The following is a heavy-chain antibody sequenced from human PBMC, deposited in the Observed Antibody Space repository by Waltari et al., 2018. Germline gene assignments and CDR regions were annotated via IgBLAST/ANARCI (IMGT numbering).Heavy chain of an antibody. CDR1: GFTCPLYW. CDR2: RKTDGSEK. CDR3: VRDVITGWYFDL. V-gene: IGHV3-7*01. D-gene: IGHD1-20*01. J-gene: IGHJ2*01. Sequence: EVQLVESGGGLVMPGGSLRLSCPGSGFTCPLYWMQWVRQVPGKGLEWVATRKTDGSEKYYVDFVEGRFAISRDNSENSLNLQMNSLRVEDTAVYYCVRDVITGWYFDLWGRGTLVTVSS.